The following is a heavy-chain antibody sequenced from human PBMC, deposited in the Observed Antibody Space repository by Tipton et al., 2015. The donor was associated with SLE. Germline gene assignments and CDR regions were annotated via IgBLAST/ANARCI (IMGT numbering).Heavy chain of an antibody. J-gene: IGHJ2*01. Sequence: GSLRLSCAASGFTFSWFSMNWVRQAPGKGLEWVSSISGSGDYIYYADSVKGRFTISRDNSRNTLYLQMENLRPEDTSLYYCAKFIGYTNGLFDLWGRGTLVTISS. CDR2: ISGSGDYI. D-gene: IGHD2-2*02. V-gene: IGHV3-21*01. CDR1: GFTFSWFS. CDR3: AKFIGYTNGLFDL.